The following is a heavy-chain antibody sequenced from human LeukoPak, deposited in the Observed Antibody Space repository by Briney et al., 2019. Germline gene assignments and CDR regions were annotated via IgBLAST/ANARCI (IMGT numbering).Heavy chain of an antibody. D-gene: IGHD3-10*01. J-gene: IGHJ4*02. CDR3: AKVERFGELLSPFDY. Sequence: GGSLRLSCAASGFTFSSYAMSWVRRAPGRGLEWVSAISGSGGSTYYADSAKGRFTISRDNSKNTLYLQMNSLRAEDTALYYCAKVERFGELLSPFDYWGQGTLVTVSS. CDR1: GFTFSSYA. V-gene: IGHV3-23*01. CDR2: ISGSGGST.